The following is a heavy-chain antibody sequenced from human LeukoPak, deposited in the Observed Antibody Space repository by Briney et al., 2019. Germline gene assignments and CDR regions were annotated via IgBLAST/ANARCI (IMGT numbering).Heavy chain of an antibody. D-gene: IGHD5-24*01. CDR3: ARASRDGYNQNFDH. J-gene: IGHJ4*02. V-gene: IGHV5-51*01. CDR2: IYPGGSET. Sequence: GESLKISCKGFGYNFTTYWNAWVRQRPGKGLEWMGIIYPGGSETRYDPSFQGQVTISADSSTSTAYLQWSSLRASDTAMYYCARASRDGYNQNFDHWGQGTLVTVSS. CDR1: GYNFTTYW.